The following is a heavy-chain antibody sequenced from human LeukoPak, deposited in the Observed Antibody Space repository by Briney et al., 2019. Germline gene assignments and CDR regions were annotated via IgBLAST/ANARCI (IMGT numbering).Heavy chain of an antibody. J-gene: IGHJ3*02. CDR1: GYTFTGYY. D-gene: IGHD5-18*01. Sequence: ASVKVSCKASGYTFTGYYMHWVRQAPGQGLEWMGWINPNSGGTNYAQKFQGRVTMTRDTSISTAYMELSRLRSDDTAVYYCARDRSRYSDAKDVFDIWGQGTMLTVSS. V-gene: IGHV1-2*02. CDR3: ARDRSRYSDAKDVFDI. CDR2: INPNSGGT.